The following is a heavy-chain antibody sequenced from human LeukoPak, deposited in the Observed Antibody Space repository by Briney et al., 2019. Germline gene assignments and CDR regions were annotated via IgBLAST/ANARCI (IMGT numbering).Heavy chain of an antibody. J-gene: IGHJ4*02. Sequence: WASVKVSCKASGYTFTSYDINWVRQATGQGREWMGWMNPNSGNTGYAQKFQGRVTMTRNTSISTAYMELSSLRSEDTAVYYCARYYYSSAYDFDYWGQGTLVTVSS. CDR3: ARYYYSSAYDFDY. CDR1: GYTFTSYD. V-gene: IGHV1-8*01. CDR2: MNPNSGNT. D-gene: IGHD3-22*01.